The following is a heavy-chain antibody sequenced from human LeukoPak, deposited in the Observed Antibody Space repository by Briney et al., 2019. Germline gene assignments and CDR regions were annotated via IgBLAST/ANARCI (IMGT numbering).Heavy chain of an antibody. Sequence: ASVKVSCKASGYTLTSYYMHWVRQAPGQGLEWMGIINPSGGSTSYAHKFQGRVTMTRDTSTSTVYMELSSLRSEDTAVYYCARGGVYSSSRHYYMDVWGKGTTVTVSS. CDR1: GYTLTSYY. V-gene: IGHV1-46*01. CDR2: INPSGGST. J-gene: IGHJ6*03. D-gene: IGHD6-13*01. CDR3: ARGGVYSSSRHYYMDV.